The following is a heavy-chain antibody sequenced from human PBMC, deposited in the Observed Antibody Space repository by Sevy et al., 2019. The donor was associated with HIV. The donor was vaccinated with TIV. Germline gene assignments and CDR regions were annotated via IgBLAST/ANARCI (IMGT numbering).Heavy chain of an antibody. CDR3: VRADPAQHFDS. J-gene: IGHJ4*02. Sequence: ASVKVSCKASGDTFTNNYMHWVRRAPGQGLEWMGIIDPSGGNASYAQKFQGRVSMTRDTSTSTIYLDLSSLRSEDTAVYYCVRADPAQHFDSWGQGTLVTVSS. CDR1: GDTFTNNY. CDR2: IDPSGGNA. V-gene: IGHV1-46*01.